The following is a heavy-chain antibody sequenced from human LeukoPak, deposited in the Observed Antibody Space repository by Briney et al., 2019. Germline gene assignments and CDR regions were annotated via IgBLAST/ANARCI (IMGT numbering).Heavy chain of an antibody. CDR1: GFTFSSYA. J-gene: IGHJ4*02. CDR2: ISYDGSNK. D-gene: IGHD3-22*01. Sequence: GRSLRLSCAASGFTFSSYAMHWVRQAPGKGLEWVAVISYDGSNKYYADSVKGRFTISSDNSKNTLYLQMNSLRAEDTAVYYCASPGDSSGYYSYFDYWGQGTLVTVSS. V-gene: IGHV3-30-3*01. CDR3: ASPGDSSGYYSYFDY.